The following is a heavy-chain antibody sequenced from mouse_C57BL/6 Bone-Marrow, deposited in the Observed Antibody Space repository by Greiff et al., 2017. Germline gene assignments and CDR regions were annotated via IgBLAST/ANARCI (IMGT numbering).Heavy chain of an antibody. D-gene: IGHD2-4*01. CDR1: GFTFSSYA. CDR3: ARGVITTSFAY. J-gene: IGHJ3*01. Sequence: DVMLVESGGGLVKPGGSLKLSCAASGFTFSSYAMSWVRQTPEKRLEWVATISDGGSYTYYPDNVKGRFTISRDNAKNNLYLQMSHLKSEDTAMYYLARGVITTSFAYGGQGTLVTVSA. CDR2: ISDGGSYT. V-gene: IGHV5-4*03.